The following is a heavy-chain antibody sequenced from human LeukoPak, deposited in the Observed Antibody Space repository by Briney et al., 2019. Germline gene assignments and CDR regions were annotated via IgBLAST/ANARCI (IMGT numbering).Heavy chain of an antibody. V-gene: IGHV4-59*01. CDR2: IYYSGST. J-gene: IGHJ5*02. Sequence: NPSETLSLTCTVSGGSISSYYWSWIRQPPGKGLEWIGYIYYSGSTNYNPSLKSRVTISVDTSKNQFSLKLSSVTAADTAVYYCAGIRYSNYHIAWGQGTLVTVSS. D-gene: IGHD4-11*01. CDR1: GGSISSYY. CDR3: AGIRYSNYHIA.